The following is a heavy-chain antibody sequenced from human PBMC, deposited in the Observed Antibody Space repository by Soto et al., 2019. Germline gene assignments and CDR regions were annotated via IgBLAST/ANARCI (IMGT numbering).Heavy chain of an antibody. Sequence: PSQTLSLTCAISGGSVSSIITALNWIRHSPSRGLDWLGRTYYRSKWYNDYAVSVKSRITINPDTSKNQFSLQLNSVTPEDTAVYYCARDSQRGSDGMDVWGQGTTVTVSS. J-gene: IGHJ6*02. CDR1: GGSVSSIITA. CDR2: TYYRSKWYN. CDR3: ARDSQRGSDGMDV. V-gene: IGHV6-1*01. D-gene: IGHD3-16*01.